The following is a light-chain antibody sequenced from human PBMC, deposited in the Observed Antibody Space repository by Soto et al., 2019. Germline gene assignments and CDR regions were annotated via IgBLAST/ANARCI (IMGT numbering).Light chain of an antibody. CDR2: GTS. CDR3: QQYGVSSWP. J-gene: IGKJ1*01. Sequence: EIVVTKSPDTLSLSPGERATLSCRASQSVKNGYLAWYQQKPGQAPRLLISGTSNRATGIPDRFSGSGSGTDFTLTVSRLEPEDFAVYYCQQYGVSSWPFGQGTKVDI. V-gene: IGKV3-20*01. CDR1: QSVKNGY.